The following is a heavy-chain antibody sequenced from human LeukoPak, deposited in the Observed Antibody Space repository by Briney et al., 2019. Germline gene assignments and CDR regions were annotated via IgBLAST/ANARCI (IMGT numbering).Heavy chain of an antibody. D-gene: IGHD3-10*01. J-gene: IGHJ4*02. V-gene: IGHV1-2*02. CDR3: ARGGVLLWFGESGDY. CDR1: GYTFTGYY. Sequence: ASVKVSCKASGYTFTGYYMHWVRQAPGQGLEWMGWINPNSGGTNYAQKFQGRVTMTRDTSISTAYMELGRLRSDDTAVYYCARGGVLLWFGESGDYWGQGTLVTVSS. CDR2: INPNSGGT.